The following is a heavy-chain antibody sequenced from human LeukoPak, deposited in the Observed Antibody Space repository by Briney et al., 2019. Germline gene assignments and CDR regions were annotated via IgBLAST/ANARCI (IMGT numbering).Heavy chain of an antibody. CDR2: IKSRTYGGTT. Sequence: GGSLRISCAASGCTFSGYGMHWVRQAPGKGLEWVGRIKSRTYGGTTDYAAPVKGRFTVSRDDSQNTLYLQMSSLKTEDTAVYYCTPESTAVAGSWAFDIWGQGAMVTVSS. CDR1: GCTFSGYG. J-gene: IGHJ3*02. V-gene: IGHV3-15*01. D-gene: IGHD6-19*01. CDR3: TPESTAVAGSWAFDI.